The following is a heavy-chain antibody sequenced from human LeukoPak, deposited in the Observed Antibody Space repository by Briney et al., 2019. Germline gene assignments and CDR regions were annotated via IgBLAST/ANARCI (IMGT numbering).Heavy chain of an antibody. D-gene: IGHD3-3*01. J-gene: IGHJ6*03. V-gene: IGHV4-34*01. CDR1: GGAFSGYY. CDR3: ARQGRFLDRERAYYYYYYMDV. Sequence: TSETLSLTCAVYGGAFSGYYWSWIRQPPGKGLGWIGEINHSGSTNYNPSLKSQVTISVDTSKNQFSLKLSSVTAADTAVYYCARQGRFLDRERAYYYYYYMDVWGKGTTVTVSS. CDR2: INHSGST.